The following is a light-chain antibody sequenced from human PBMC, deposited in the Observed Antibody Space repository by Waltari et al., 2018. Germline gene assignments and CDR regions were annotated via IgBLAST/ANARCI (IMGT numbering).Light chain of an antibody. Sequence: QSALTQPASVSASPGQSITISCKGTSSDIGSYNLLSWYQQHPGKAPKVMIYDVTKRPSGVSNRFSGSKSGYTASLTVSGLQAEDESDYYCCSYAGDSLWVFGGGTKLTVL. CDR3: CSYAGDSLWV. J-gene: IGLJ3*02. V-gene: IGLV2-23*02. CDR2: DVT. CDR1: SSDIGSYNL.